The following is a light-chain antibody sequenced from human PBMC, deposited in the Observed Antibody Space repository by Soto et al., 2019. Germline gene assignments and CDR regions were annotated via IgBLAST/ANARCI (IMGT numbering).Light chain of an antibody. Sequence: QSALTQPASVSGSPGQSITISCTGTSSDVGGYNYVSWYQQHPGKAPKLMIYDVSNRPSGVFNRFSGSKSGNTASLTISGRQAEDEADYYCSSYTTSSPHVVFGGGTKLTVL. CDR1: SSDVGGYNY. CDR2: DVS. V-gene: IGLV2-14*01. J-gene: IGLJ2*01. CDR3: SSYTTSSPHVV.